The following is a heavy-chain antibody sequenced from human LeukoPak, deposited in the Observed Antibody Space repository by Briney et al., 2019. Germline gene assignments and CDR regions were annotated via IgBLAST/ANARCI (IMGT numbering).Heavy chain of an antibody. CDR1: GFTFSSYG. CDR2: IWYDGSNK. J-gene: IGHJ4*02. V-gene: IGHV3-33*06. CDR3: AKHRMVREIISDYYFDY. D-gene: IGHD3-10*01. Sequence: GGSLRLSCAASGFTFSSYGMHWVRQAPGKGLEWVAVIWYDGSNKYYADSVKGRFTISRDNSKNTLYLHVNSLRAEDTAVYYCAKHRMVREIISDYYFDYWGQGTMVTVSS.